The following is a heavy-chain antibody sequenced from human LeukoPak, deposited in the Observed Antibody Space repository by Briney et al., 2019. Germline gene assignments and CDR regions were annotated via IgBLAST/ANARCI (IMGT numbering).Heavy chain of an antibody. D-gene: IGHD3-10*01. CDR1: GYTFTNYG. V-gene: IGHV1-18*01. Sequence: ASVKVSCKASGYTFTNYGISWVRQAPGHGLEWMGWISAYNGNTNYAQNYQGRVTMTTDTSTSTTYMDLRSLRSDDTAVYYCASIGAGGFGELLQRTTHAFDIWGQGTMVTVSS. CDR2: ISAYNGNT. J-gene: IGHJ3*02. CDR3: ASIGAGGFGELLQRTTHAFDI.